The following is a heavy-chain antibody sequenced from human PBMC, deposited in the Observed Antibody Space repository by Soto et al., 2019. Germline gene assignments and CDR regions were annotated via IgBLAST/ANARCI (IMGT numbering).Heavy chain of an antibody. CDR2: IYWNDDK. CDR1: GFSLSTSGVG. J-gene: IGHJ4*02. V-gene: IGHV2-5*01. CDR3: AHSLGDYDILTGYYNVPLIDY. D-gene: IGHD3-9*01. Sequence: QITLKESGPTLVKPTQTLTLTCTFSGFSLSTSGVGVGWIRQPPGKALEWLALIYWNDDKRYSPSLKSRLTITTDTSKNQVVLTMTNMDPVDTATYYCAHSLGDYDILTGYYNVPLIDYWGQGTLVTVSS.